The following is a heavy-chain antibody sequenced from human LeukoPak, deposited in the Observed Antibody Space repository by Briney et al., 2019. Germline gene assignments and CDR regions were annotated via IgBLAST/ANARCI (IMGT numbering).Heavy chain of an antibody. Sequence: ASVKVSCKASGCTFTSYYMHLVRQAPGQGLEWMGIINPSGGSTSYAQKFQGRVTMTRDTSTSTVYMELSSLRSEDTAVYYCARRQYYYDSSASFDPWGQGTLVTVSS. J-gene: IGHJ5*02. CDR2: INPSGGST. CDR3: ARRQYYYDSSASFDP. CDR1: GCTFTSYY. D-gene: IGHD3-22*01. V-gene: IGHV1-46*01.